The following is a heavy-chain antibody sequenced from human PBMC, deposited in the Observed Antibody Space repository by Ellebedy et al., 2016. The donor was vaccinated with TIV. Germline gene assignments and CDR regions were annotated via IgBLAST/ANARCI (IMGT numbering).Heavy chain of an antibody. CDR3: ARGSRLTGTRCSDY. CDR1: GGSFSGYY. CDR2: VNHSGST. V-gene: IGHV4-34*01. D-gene: IGHD1-20*01. J-gene: IGHJ4*02. Sequence: SETLSLXXAVYGGSFSGYYWSWVRQPLGKGLEWIGEVNHSGSTNYNPSLKSRVTISVDTSKNQFSLKLNSVTAADTAVYYCARGSRLTGTRCSDYWGQGTLVTVSS.